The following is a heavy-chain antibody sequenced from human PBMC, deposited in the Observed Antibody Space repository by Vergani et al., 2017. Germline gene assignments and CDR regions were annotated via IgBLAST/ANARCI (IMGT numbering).Heavy chain of an antibody. D-gene: IGHD3-22*01. CDR3: ARGSFLGCSCYKPLVDY. Sequence: QVQLQESGPGLVKPSQTLSLTCTVSGGSINSHNYYWSWIRQPPRKGLEWIGRIHTNGSTNYNPSLKSRVTMSEDTSKNQFSLNLSSVTAADTAVYFCARGSFLGCSCYKPLVDYWDQGILITVSS. V-gene: IGHV4-61*02. CDR1: GGSINSHNYY. J-gene: IGHJ4*02. CDR2: IHTNGST.